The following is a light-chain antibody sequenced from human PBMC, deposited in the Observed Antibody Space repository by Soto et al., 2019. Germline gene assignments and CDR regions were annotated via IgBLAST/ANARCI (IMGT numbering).Light chain of an antibody. CDR3: QQSYSTPGFS. Sequence: DIQLPQSPSSLSASVGDRVSITCRASQSISTYLHWYQQKPGKVPKLLIYAAFNLQSGVPSRFSGGGSGTDFTLTISSLQPEDFATYYCQQSYSTPGFSFGQGTKLEIK. CDR2: AAF. J-gene: IGKJ2*03. V-gene: IGKV1-39*01. CDR1: QSISTY.